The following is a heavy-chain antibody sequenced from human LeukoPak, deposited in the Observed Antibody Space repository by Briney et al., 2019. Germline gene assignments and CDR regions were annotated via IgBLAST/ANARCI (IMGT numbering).Heavy chain of an antibody. CDR2: IYYSGST. Sequence: SETPSLTCTVSGASISSSSYYWGWIRQPPGKGLEWIGSIYYSGSTYYNPSLKSRVTISVDTSKNQFSLKLSSVTAADTAVYYCARVVKYSSSWYLHFDYWGQGTLVTVSS. D-gene: IGHD6-13*01. V-gene: IGHV4-39*07. CDR1: GASISSSSYY. J-gene: IGHJ4*02. CDR3: ARVVKYSSSWYLHFDY.